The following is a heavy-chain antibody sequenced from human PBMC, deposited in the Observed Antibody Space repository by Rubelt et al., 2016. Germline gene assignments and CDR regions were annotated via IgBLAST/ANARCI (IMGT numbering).Heavy chain of an antibody. D-gene: IGHD1-14*01. CDR1: GFTFSSYA. Sequence: EVQLLESGGGLVQPVGSLRLSCSASGFTFSSYALSWVRPAPGKGLEWVSAISCSADSTYYADSVKGRFTTSRDNYQKTVYLQIDNRRAGDTAVYYCARDGANRDIDYWGQGTLVSVSS. CDR3: ARDGANRDIDY. V-gene: IGHV3-23*01. J-gene: IGHJ4*02. CDR2: ISCSADST.